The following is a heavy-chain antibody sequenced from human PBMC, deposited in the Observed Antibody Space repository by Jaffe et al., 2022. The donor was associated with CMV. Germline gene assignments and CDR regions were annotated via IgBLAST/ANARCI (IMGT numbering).Heavy chain of an antibody. V-gene: IGHV3-30*18. Sequence: QVQLVESGGGVVQPGRSLRLSCAASGFTFSSYGMHWVRQAPGKGLEWVAVISYDGSNKYYADSVKGRFTISRDNSKNTLYLQMNSLRAEDTAVYYCAKEEWRQDYYGSGSYYYYYGMDVWGQGTTVTVSS. D-gene: IGHD3-10*01. CDR1: GFTFSSYG. J-gene: IGHJ6*02. CDR3: AKEEWRQDYYGSGSYYYYYGMDV. CDR2: ISYDGSNK.